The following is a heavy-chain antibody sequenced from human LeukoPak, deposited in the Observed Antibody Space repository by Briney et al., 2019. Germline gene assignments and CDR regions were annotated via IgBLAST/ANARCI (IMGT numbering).Heavy chain of an antibody. CDR1: GFTFSSYG. CDR2: IIGSGSST. D-gene: IGHD6-13*01. V-gene: IGHV3-23*01. J-gene: IGHJ5*02. CDR3: ARGFSGVAAAGSVFDWFDP. Sequence: GGTLRLSCAASGFTFSSYGMSWVRQAPGKGLQWVSVIIGSGSSTYYADSVKGRFTISRDNARNTLYLQMNSLRAEDTAVYYCARGFSGVAAAGSVFDWFDPWGQGTLVTVSS.